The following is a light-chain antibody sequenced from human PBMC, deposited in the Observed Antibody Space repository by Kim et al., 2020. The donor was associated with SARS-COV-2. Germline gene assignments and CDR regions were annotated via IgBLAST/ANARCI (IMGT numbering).Light chain of an antibody. CDR3: QQRRYWPVT. V-gene: IGKV3-11*01. Sequence: SSPGERATLSCRASQGVGSQLAWYRQKPGQAPRLVIYDDSVRATGIAARFSGSGSGTDFTLTISSLEPEDFAVYFCQQRRYWPVTFGQGTKVDIK. J-gene: IGKJ1*01. CDR1: QGVGSQ. CDR2: DDS.